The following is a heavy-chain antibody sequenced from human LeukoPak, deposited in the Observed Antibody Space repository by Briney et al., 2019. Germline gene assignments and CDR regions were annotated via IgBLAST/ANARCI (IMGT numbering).Heavy chain of an antibody. J-gene: IGHJ6*03. CDR1: GCTFTSYD. Sequence: ASVKVSCKASGCTFTSYDINWVRQATGQGRDWMGWMNPNSGNTGYAQKFQGRVTMTRNTSISTAYMELSSLRSEDTAVYYCARGPHSSSWYPSYYYYMDVWGKGTTVTVSS. CDR2: MNPNSGNT. CDR3: ARGPHSSSWYPSYYYYMDV. V-gene: IGHV1-8*01. D-gene: IGHD6-13*01.